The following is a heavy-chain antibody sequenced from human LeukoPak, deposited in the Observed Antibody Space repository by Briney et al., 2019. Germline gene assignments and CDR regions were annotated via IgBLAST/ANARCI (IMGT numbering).Heavy chain of an antibody. V-gene: IGHV3-30-3*01. CDR3: ARDPAMIVPDH. Sequence: GRSLRLSCAASGFTFSSYAMHWVRQAPGKGLEWVAVISYDGSNKYYADSVKGRFTISRDNSKNTLYLQMNSLRAEDTAVYYCARDPAMIVPDHWGQGTLVTVSS. J-gene: IGHJ5*02. CDR1: GFTFSSYA. CDR2: ISYDGSNK. D-gene: IGHD3-22*01.